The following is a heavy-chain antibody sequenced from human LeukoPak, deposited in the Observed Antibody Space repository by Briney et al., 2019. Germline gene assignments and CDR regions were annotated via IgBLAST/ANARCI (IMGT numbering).Heavy chain of an antibody. D-gene: IGHD1-26*01. V-gene: IGHV5-51*01. CDR2: IYPGDSDT. Sequence: GESLKISCKGSGYSFTSYWIGWVRQMPGKGLEWMGIIYPGDSDTRYSPSFQGQVTIPADKSISTAYLQWSSLKASDTAMYCCARRRDLYSGSYYPFDYWGQGTLVTVSS. J-gene: IGHJ4*02. CDR1: GYSFTSYW. CDR3: ARRRDLYSGSYYPFDY.